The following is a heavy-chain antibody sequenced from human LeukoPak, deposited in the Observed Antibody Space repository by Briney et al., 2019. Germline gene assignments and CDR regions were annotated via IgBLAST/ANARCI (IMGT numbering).Heavy chain of an antibody. J-gene: IGHJ4*02. CDR3: AREVGYCSGGSCYSYFDY. Sequence: PSETLSLTCTVSGGSISNSSSYWGWIRQPPGKGLEWIGTIYYGGNTYYNPSLKSRVTISVDTSKNQFSLKLSSVTAADTAVYYCAREVGYCSGGSCYSYFDYWGQGTLVTVSS. V-gene: IGHV4-39*02. CDR1: GGSISNSSSY. CDR2: IYYGGNT. D-gene: IGHD2-15*01.